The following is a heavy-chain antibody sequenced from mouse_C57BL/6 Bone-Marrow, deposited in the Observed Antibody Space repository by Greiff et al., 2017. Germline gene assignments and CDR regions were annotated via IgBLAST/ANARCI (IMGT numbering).Heavy chain of an antibody. CDR1: GFTFSSYA. CDR2: ISDGGSYT. V-gene: IGHV5-4*03. D-gene: IGHD1-1*01. CDR3: TTVDAMDY. Sequence: EVKLMESGGGLVKPGGSLKLSCAASGFTFSSYAMSWVRQTPEKRLEWVATISDGGSYTYYPDNVKGRFTISRDNAKNNLYLQMSHLKSEDTAMYYCTTVDAMDYWGQGTSVTVAS. J-gene: IGHJ4*01.